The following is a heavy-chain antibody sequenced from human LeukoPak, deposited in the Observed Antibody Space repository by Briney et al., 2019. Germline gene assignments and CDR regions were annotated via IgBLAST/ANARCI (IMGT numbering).Heavy chain of an antibody. CDR3: AREVREGSSSDY. J-gene: IGHJ4*02. CDR2: INPNSGGT. Sequence: VASVKVSCXASGYTFTGYYMHWVRQAPGQGLEWMGWINPNSGGTNYAQKFQDRVTMTRDTSISTAYMELSRLRSDDTAVYYCAREVREGSSSDYWGQGTLVTVSS. CDR1: GYTFTGYY. D-gene: IGHD6-6*01. V-gene: IGHV1-2*02.